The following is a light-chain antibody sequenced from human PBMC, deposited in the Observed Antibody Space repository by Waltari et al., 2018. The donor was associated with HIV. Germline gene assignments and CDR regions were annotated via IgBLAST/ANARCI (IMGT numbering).Light chain of an antibody. Sequence: QSVLTQPPSVSGAPGQRVIISCTGSSSNIAAREDVHWYQQLPGAVPKVLIYGNTNRPSGVPDRFSGSKSGASASLAIAGLQTDDEADYYCQSYDNSLNAVVFGGGTRLTVL. CDR2: GNT. V-gene: IGLV1-40*01. CDR1: SSNIAARED. J-gene: IGLJ2*01. CDR3: QSYDNSLNAVV.